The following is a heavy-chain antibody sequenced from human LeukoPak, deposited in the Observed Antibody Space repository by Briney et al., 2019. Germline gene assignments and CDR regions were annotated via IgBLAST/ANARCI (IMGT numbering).Heavy chain of an antibody. J-gene: IGHJ4*02. CDR2: ISGSGGST. CDR1: GFTFSNYA. V-gene: IGHV3-23*01. D-gene: IGHD6-19*01. Sequence: GGSLRLSCAASGFTFSNYAMSWVRQAPGKGLEWVSSISGSGGSTYYADSVKGRFTISRDNSKDTLYLQVNSLRAEDTAVYYCARLTSGWYGGGIDHWGQGTLVTVSS. CDR3: ARLTSGWYGGGIDH.